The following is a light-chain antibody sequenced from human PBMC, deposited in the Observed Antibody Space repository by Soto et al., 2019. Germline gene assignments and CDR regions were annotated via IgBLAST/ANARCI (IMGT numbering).Light chain of an antibody. CDR3: TAFSANRVYL. V-gene: IGLV2-14*01. Sequence: QSVLTQPASVSGSPGQSITISCTGTSSDIGGHNYVSWFQQHPGKAPRLLIHGVHNRSPGISGRFSASKSGLTASLTISGLQAEDEADYYCTAFSANRVYLFGPGTKVNVL. J-gene: IGLJ1*01. CDR1: SSDIGGHNY. CDR2: GVH.